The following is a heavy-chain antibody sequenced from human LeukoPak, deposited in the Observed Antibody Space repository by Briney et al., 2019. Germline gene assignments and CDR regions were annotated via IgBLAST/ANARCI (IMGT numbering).Heavy chain of an antibody. CDR3: AREYYGSGSYFDY. CDR1: GGTFSSYA. D-gene: IGHD3-10*01. V-gene: IGHV1-69*05. CDR2: IITIFGTA. J-gene: IGHJ4*02. Sequence: GSSVKVSCKASGGTFSSYAISWVRQAPGQGLEWMGRIITIFGTANYAQKFQGRVTITTDESTSTAYMELSSLRSEDTAVYYCAREYYGSGSYFDYWGQGTLVTVSS.